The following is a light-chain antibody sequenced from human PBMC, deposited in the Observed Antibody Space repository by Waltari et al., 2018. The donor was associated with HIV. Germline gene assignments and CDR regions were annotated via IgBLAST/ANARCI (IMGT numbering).Light chain of an antibody. CDR1: RIVSTY. Sequence: DIQMTQSPSSLSASVGDRVTITCRASRIVSTYLNWYQQKPGKAPKILIYDASRLQSGVPSRFSGSGSGTDFTLTISSLQPEDFAVYYCQQYGSSPDSFGQGTKLEIK. CDR3: QQYGSSPDS. J-gene: IGKJ2*03. V-gene: IGKV1-39*01. CDR2: DAS.